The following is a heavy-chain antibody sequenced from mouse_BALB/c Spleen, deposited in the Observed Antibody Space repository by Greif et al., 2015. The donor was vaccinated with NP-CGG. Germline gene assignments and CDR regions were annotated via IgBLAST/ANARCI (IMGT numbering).Heavy chain of an antibody. V-gene: IGHV1-69*02. CDR1: GYTFTSYW. D-gene: IGHD2-4*01. Sequence: QVQLQQSGAELVKPGASVKLSCKASGYTFTSYWMHWVKQRPGQGLEWIGEIDPSDSYTNYNQKFKGKATLTVDKSSSTAYMQLSSLTSEDSAVYYCARRGYYDYDGDAMDYWGQGTSVTVSS. CDR3: ARRGYYDYDGDAMDY. J-gene: IGHJ4*01. CDR2: IDPSDSYT.